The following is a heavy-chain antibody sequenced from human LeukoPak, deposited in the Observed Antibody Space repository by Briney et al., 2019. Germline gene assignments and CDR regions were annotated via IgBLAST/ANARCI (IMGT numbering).Heavy chain of an antibody. CDR2: ISSSDTI. V-gene: IGHV3-48*02. Sequence: TGGSLRLSCAASGFTFSSYSMNWVRQAPGKGLEWVSYISSSDTIYYADSVKGRFTISRDNAKNSLYLQMNSLRDEDTAVYYCARSYDFWSGYRVYFDYWGQGTLVTVSS. D-gene: IGHD3-3*01. CDR3: ARSYDFWSGYRVYFDY. J-gene: IGHJ4*02. CDR1: GFTFSSYS.